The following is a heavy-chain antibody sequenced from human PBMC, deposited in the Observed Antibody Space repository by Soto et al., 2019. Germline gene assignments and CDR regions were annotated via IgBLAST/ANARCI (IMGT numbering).Heavy chain of an antibody. V-gene: IGHV1-2*04. CDR1: GYTFTSYG. D-gene: IGHD3-10*01. Sequence: ASVKVSCKASGYTFTSYGISWVRQAPGQGLEWMGWINPNSGGTNYAQKFQGWVTMTRDTSISTAYMELSRLRSDDTAVYYCAVGITMVRGAPGKYGMDVWGKGTTVTVSS. CDR2: INPNSGGT. J-gene: IGHJ6*04. CDR3: AVGITMVRGAPGKYGMDV.